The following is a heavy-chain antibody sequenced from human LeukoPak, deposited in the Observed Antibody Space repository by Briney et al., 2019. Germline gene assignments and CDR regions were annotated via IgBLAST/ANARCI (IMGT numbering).Heavy chain of an antibody. D-gene: IGHD6-13*01. CDR3: ARGKQDFDN. CDR2: TNSDASST. J-gene: IGHJ4*02. CDR1: GFTFSSYW. V-gene: IGHV3-74*01. Sequence: GGSLRLSCAASGFTFSSYWMHWVRHAPGKGLVWVSRTNSDASSTTCADSVKGRFTISRDNAKNTLYLQMNSLRAEDTAVYYCARGKQDFDNWGQGTPVTVSS.